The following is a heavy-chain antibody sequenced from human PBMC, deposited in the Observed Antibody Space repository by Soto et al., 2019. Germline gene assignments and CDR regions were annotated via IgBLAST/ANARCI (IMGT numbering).Heavy chain of an antibody. CDR1: GGSMSRYW. V-gene: IGHV4-59*01. D-gene: IGHD3-10*01. Sequence: QVQLQESGPGLVKPSETLSLTCTVSGGSMSRYWWSWIRQPPGKGLEWIGHIFYSGSTNYNPSLKSRVTISVDTSRNQFSLKLSSVTAADTAMYYCARDTHYYDSGSWEDVFDNWGQGTLVAVSS. CDR3: ARDTHYYDSGSWEDVFDN. J-gene: IGHJ3*02. CDR2: IFYSGST.